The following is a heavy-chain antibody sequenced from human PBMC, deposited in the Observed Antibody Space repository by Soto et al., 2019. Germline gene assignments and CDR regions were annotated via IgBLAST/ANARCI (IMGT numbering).Heavy chain of an antibody. D-gene: IGHD5-12*01. J-gene: IGHJ4*02. Sequence: SETLSLTCTVSRGSISSFYWSWIRQPPGKGLEWIGYISYSVSTNYNPSLKSRVTISVDTSKNQFSLKLSSVTAADTAVYFCARGGRMATTPFDYWGQGTLVTVSS. CDR2: ISYSVST. V-gene: IGHV4-59*01. CDR3: ARGGRMATTPFDY. CDR1: RGSISSFY.